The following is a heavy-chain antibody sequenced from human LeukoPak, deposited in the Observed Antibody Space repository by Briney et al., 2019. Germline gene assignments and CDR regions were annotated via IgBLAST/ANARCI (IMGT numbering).Heavy chain of an antibody. CDR3: AREDWVGYSYGYSSEIFDY. Sequence: SSETLSLTCTVSGGSISSYYWSWIRQPAGKGLEWIGRVYTSGSTNYNPSLKSRVTMSVDTSKNQFSLKPSSVTAADTAVYYCAREDWVGYSYGYSSEIFDYWGQGTLVTVSS. V-gene: IGHV4-4*07. CDR2: VYTSGST. D-gene: IGHD5-18*01. J-gene: IGHJ4*02. CDR1: GGSISSYY.